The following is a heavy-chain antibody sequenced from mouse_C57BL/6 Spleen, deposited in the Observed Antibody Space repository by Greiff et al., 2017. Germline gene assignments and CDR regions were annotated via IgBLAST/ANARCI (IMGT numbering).Heavy chain of an antibody. D-gene: IGHD2-5*01. CDR1: GYTFTDYY. J-gene: IGHJ4*01. CDR2: IYPGSGNT. V-gene: IGHV1-76*01. Sequence: VQLQESGAELVRPGASVKLSCTASGYTFTDYYIYWVKQRPGQGLEWIARIYPGSGNTYYTEKFKGKATLTAEKSSSTAYLQLSRLTSEDTAVYFGAKGVVTGNFYAMDCWGQGTSVTVSS. CDR3: AKGVVTGNFYAMDC.